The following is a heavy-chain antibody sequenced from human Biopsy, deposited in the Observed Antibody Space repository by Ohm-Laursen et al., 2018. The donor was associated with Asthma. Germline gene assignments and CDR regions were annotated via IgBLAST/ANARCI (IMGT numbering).Heavy chain of an antibody. CDR2: IYYSGTT. Sequence: TLSLTCTVSGGSITSSSYYWGWIRQPPGKGLEWIGYIYYSGTTYYNPPLKSRVTISVDTSKNQFSLKLTSVTAADTAVYYCARDRRVRFLEWPPAMDVWGQGTTVTVSS. D-gene: IGHD3-3*01. CDR3: ARDRRVRFLEWPPAMDV. CDR1: GGSITSSSYY. V-gene: IGHV4-31*03. J-gene: IGHJ6*02.